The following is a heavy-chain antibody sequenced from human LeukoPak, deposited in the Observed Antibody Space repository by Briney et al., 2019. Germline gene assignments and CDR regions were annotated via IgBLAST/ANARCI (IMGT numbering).Heavy chain of an antibody. CDR3: ARAQGSYYHYYMDV. CDR2: INPSGGSP. V-gene: IGHV1-46*01. CDR1: GYTFTSYH. D-gene: IGHD1-26*01. Sequence: GASVKVSCKASGYTFTSYHLHWVRQAPGQGLEWMGIINPSGGSPNYAQKFQGRVTMTRDMSTSTVNMELSSLRSEDTAVYYCARAQGSYYHYYMDVWGKGTTVTVSS. J-gene: IGHJ6*03.